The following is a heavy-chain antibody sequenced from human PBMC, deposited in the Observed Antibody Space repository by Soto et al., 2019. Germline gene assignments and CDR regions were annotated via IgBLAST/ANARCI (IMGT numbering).Heavy chain of an antibody. CDR1: GFTFSSYG. CDR2: IWYDGSNK. CDR3: ARDHHCSSTSCYAPRYYYGMDV. Sequence: QVQLVESGGGVVQPGRSLRLSCAASGFTFSSYGMHWVCQAPGKGLEWVAVIWYDGSNKYYADSVKGRFTISRDNSKNTLYLQMNSLRAEDTAVYYCARDHHCSSTSCYAPRYYYGMDVWGQGTTVTVSS. D-gene: IGHD2-2*01. V-gene: IGHV3-33*01. J-gene: IGHJ6*02.